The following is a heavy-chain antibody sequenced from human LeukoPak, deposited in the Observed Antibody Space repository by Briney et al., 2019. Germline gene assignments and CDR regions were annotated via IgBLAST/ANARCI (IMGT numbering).Heavy chain of an antibody. J-gene: IGHJ4*02. CDR1: GDSISSSSSY. D-gene: IGHD3-22*01. CDR3: ARSGTGLLRYYFDY. CDR2: IYYSGST. V-gene: IGHV4-39*01. Sequence: SETLSLTCTVSGDSISSSSSYWGWIRQPPGEGLEWIGSIYYSGSTYYNTSLKSRVTISVDTSKNQFSLRLNSVTAADTAVYYCARSGTGLLRYYFDYWGQGTLITVSS.